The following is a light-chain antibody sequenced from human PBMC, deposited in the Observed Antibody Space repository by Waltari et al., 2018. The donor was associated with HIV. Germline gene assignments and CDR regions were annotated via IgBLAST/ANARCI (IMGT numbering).Light chain of an antibody. CDR3: QQYGGSVT. J-gene: IGKJ2*01. CDR2: GAS. CDR1: QSVSSRY. Sequence: EIVLTQSPGTLSLSPGERATLSCRASQSVSSRYLAWYQQKPGQAPRLLFSGASSRATAIPDRVSGSGSGLAFTLTISRPEAEAFALYYWQQYGGSVTFGQGTKLEIK. V-gene: IGKV3-20*01.